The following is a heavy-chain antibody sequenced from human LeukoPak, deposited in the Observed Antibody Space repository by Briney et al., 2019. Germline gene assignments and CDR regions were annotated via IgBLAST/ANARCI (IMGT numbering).Heavy chain of an antibody. CDR1: GGTFSGYA. J-gene: IGHJ4*02. D-gene: IGHD6-19*01. Sequence: ASVKVSCKASGGTFSGYAISWVRQAPGQGLEWMGGIIPIFGTANYAQKFQGRVTITADKSTSTAYMELSSLRSEDTAVYYCARDWGVAARGEFDYWGQGTLVTVSS. CDR3: ARDWGVAARGEFDY. V-gene: IGHV1-69*06. CDR2: IIPIFGTA.